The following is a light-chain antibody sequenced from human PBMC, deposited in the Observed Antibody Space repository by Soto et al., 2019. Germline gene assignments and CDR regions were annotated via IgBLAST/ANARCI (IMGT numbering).Light chain of an antibody. CDR3: CLYAVTFYV. J-gene: IGLJ1*01. CDR1: SSDVGYYQY. CDR2: EVN. V-gene: IGLV2-8*01. Sequence: HLPSASASSGHSVTISCTGTSSDVGYYQYVSWYQQRPGRTPRVMIFEVNKRPSGVPDRFSGSKSGNTASLTISGLQAEDEADYYCCLYAVTFYVFGTGTKVTV.